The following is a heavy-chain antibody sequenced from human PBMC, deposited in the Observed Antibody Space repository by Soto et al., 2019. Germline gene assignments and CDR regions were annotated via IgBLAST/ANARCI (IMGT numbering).Heavy chain of an antibody. J-gene: IGHJ4*02. CDR1: GFTFSSYS. V-gene: IGHV3-48*01. D-gene: IGHD1-1*01. Sequence: EVQLVESGGGLVQPGGSLRLSCAASGFTFSSYSMNWVRQAPGKGLEWVSYISSSSSTIYYADSVKGRFTISRDNAKNSLYLQMNSLRAEDTAVYYCARDLLRLEPPFDYWGKGTLVTVSS. CDR3: ARDLLRLEPPFDY. CDR2: ISSSSSTI.